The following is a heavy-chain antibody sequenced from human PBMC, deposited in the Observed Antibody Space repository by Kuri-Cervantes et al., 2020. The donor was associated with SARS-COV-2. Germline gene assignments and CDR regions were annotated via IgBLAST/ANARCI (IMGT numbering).Heavy chain of an antibody. CDR1: GYSFTSYW. Sequence: GGSLRLSCKGSGYSFTSYWIGWVRQMPGKGLEWMGRIDPSDSYTNYSPSFQGHVTISADKSISTAYLQWSSLKASDTAMYYCATTRHIVVVPAAITSWFDPWGQGTLVTVSS. V-gene: IGHV5-10-1*01. J-gene: IGHJ5*02. CDR3: ATTRHIVVVPAAITSWFDP. CDR2: IDPSDSYT. D-gene: IGHD2-2*01.